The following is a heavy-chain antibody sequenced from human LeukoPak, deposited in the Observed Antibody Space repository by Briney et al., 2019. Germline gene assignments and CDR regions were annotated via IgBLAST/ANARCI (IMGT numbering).Heavy chain of an antibody. V-gene: IGHV1-69*13. CDR3: ARAPRDYYDSSGYYLPGLGLDP. CDR2: IIPIFGTA. Sequence: SVKVSCKASGGTFSSYAISWVRQAPGQGLEWMGGIIPIFGTANYAQKFQGRVTITADESTSTAHMELSSLRSEDTAVYYCARAPRDYYDSSGYYLPGLGLDPWGQGTLVTVSS. D-gene: IGHD3-22*01. J-gene: IGHJ5*02. CDR1: GGTFSSYA.